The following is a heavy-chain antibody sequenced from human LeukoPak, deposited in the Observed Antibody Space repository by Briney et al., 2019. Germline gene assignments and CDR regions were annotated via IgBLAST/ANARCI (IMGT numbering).Heavy chain of an antibody. CDR2: IYYSGNT. D-gene: IGHD2-2*01. V-gene: IGHV4-59*01. CDR1: GGSISSYY. Sequence: SETLSLTCTDSGGSISSYYWSWIRQPPGKGLEWIGYIYYSGNTNYNPSLKSRVTISVDTSKNQFSLKLSSVTAADTAVYYCAREVVPAALIDYWGQGTLVTVSS. J-gene: IGHJ4*02. CDR3: AREVVPAALIDY.